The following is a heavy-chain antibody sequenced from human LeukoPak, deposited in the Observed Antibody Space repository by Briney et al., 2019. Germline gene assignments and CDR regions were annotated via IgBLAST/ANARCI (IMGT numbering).Heavy chain of an antibody. CDR3: ARKIVGAVGEDYFDY. J-gene: IGHJ4*02. CDR1: GGSISSYY. CDR2: IYYSGST. Sequence: PSETLSLTCTVSGGSISSYYWSWIRQPPGKGLEWIGYIYYSGSTNYNPSLKSRVTISVDTSKNQFSLKLSSVTAADTAVYYCARKIVGAVGEDYFDYWGQGTLVTVSS. D-gene: IGHD1-26*01. V-gene: IGHV4-59*01.